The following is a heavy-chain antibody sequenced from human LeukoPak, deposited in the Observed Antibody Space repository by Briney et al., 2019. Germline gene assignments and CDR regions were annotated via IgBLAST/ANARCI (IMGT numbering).Heavy chain of an antibody. CDR3: ARDASHCGGDCYGY. V-gene: IGHV3-48*01. Sequence: GGSLRLSCAASGFTFSSYSMNWVRQAPGKGLEWVSYISSSSTIYYADSVKGRFTISRDNAKNSLYLQMNSLRAEDTAVYYCARDASHCGGDCYGYWGQGTLVTVSS. CDR2: ISSSSTI. CDR1: GFTFSSYS. J-gene: IGHJ4*02. D-gene: IGHD2-21*02.